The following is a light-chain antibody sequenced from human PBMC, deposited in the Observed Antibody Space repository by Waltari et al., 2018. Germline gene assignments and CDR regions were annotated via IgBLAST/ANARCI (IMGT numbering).Light chain of an antibody. Sequence: AIQLTQSPPSLSASVGARVTIACRASQAISSSLFWYQQKPGKAPKRLIYDASTLENGVPSRFSGSGSGTDFTLTISSLQPEDFSTYHCQQFYNYPPTFGQGTRLEIK. CDR1: QAISSS. J-gene: IGKJ5*01. CDR2: DAS. CDR3: QQFYNYPPT. V-gene: IGKV1D-13*01.